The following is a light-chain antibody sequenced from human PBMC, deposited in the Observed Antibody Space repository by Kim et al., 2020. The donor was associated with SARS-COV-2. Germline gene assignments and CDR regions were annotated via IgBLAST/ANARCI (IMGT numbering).Light chain of an antibody. CDR2: DVN. V-gene: IGLV2-11*01. CDR1: SSDVGGYNY. Sequence: SVTISCTGTSSDVGGYNYVSWYQQYPGKAPKLMIYDVNKRPSGVPDRFSGSKSGNTASLTISGLQAEDEADYYCCSYAGDYTFYVFGTGTKLTVL. J-gene: IGLJ1*01. CDR3: CSYAGDYTFYV.